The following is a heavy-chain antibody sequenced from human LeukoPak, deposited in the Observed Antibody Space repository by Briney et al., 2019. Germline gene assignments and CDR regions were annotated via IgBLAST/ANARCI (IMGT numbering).Heavy chain of an antibody. CDR1: GYTFTSYA. V-gene: IGHV1-3*03. Sequence: ASVKVSCKASGYTFTSYAMHWVRQAPGQRLEWMGWINAGNGNTKYSQEFQGRVTITRDTSASTAYMELSSLRSEDTAVYYCARVGHYDSSGYYYGRAPYYFDYWGQGTLVTVSS. CDR2: INAGNGNT. J-gene: IGHJ4*02. D-gene: IGHD3-22*01. CDR3: ARVGHYDSSGYYYGRAPYYFDY.